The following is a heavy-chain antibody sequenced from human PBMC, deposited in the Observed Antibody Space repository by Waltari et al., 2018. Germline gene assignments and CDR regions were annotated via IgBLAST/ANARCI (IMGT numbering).Heavy chain of an antibody. CDR2: TYYTTKWFS. Sequence: QVQLQQSGPGLVKPSQTLSLTCAISGDSVSNNRAAWNWIRQSPSRGLGLLGRTYYTTKWFSVYAISVNSRITLNPDTSKNHLYLQLSAVALEDTAVYYCVRGTGSVDSWGQGTLVIVPS. J-gene: IGHJ4*02. V-gene: IGHV6-1*01. CDR1: GDSVSNNRAA. CDR3: VRGTGSVDS.